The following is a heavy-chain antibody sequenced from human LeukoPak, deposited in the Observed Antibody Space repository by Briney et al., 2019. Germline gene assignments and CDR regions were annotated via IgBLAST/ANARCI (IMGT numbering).Heavy chain of an antibody. CDR2: IYSGGST. CDR1: GFTLSSYG. Sequence: GGSLRLSCAAYGFTLSSYGMSWDRQAPGKGLEWVSVIYSGGSTYYADSVKGRFTISRDNSKNTLYLQMNSLRAEDTAVYYCARADKAYCGGDCYRWWGQGTLVTVSS. D-gene: IGHD2-21*02. J-gene: IGHJ4*02. CDR3: ARADKAYCGGDCYRW. V-gene: IGHV3-53*01.